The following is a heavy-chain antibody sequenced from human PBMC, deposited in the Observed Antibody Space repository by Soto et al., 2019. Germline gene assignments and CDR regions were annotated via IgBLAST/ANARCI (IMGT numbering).Heavy chain of an antibody. CDR1: GFTFRSYG. V-gene: IGHV3-33*01. CDR3: ATVCRFCSSSNSLY. Sequence: GGCLGLCCSASGFTFRSYGMHWVRQNPGKGLEWVAVIWYDGSNKYYADSVRGRFTISRDNAKNSLYLQMISLRAEDTAVYYCATVCRFCSSSNSLYWGRGTLVTVSS. CDR2: IWYDGSNK. J-gene: IGHJ4*02. D-gene: IGHD2-2*01.